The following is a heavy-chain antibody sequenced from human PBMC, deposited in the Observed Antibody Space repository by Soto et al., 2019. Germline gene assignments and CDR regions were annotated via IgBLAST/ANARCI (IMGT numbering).Heavy chain of an antibody. J-gene: IGHJ4*02. D-gene: IGHD3-22*01. CDR1: GFTFSDYY. CDR2: IGSSDNII. V-gene: IGHV3-11*01. Sequence: EGSRGLSCAASGFTFSDYYMSWIRQAPGKGLEWVSYIGSSDNIIYYADSVKGRFTISRDNAKNSLYLQMNSLRAEDTAVYYCARDLGYYESSGYFDFWGQGTLVTVSS. CDR3: ARDLGYYESSGYFDF.